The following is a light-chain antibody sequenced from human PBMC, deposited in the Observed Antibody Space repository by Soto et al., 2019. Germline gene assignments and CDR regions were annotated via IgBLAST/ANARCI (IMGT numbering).Light chain of an antibody. CDR2: AAS. CDR3: QQGHSTPIT. Sequence: DIQMTQSPSSLSAFVGDRVTITCRASQIISRFLNWYQQKPGKAPKLLIYAASDLQSGVPSRFSGSGSGTDFSLTISSLQPEDFATYSCQQGHSTPITFGQGTRLEIK. V-gene: IGKV1-39*01. CDR1: QIISRF. J-gene: IGKJ5*01.